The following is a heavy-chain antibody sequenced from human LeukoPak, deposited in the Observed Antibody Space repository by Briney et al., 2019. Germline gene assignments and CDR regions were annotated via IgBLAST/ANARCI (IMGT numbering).Heavy chain of an antibody. V-gene: IGHV1-46*01. CDR2: INPSGGST. Sequence: ASVKVSCKASGYTFTSYYMHWVRQAPGQGLEWMGIINPSGGSTSYAQKFQGRVTMTRDTSTSTVYMELSSLRSEDTAAYYCARDQFEAPLRYYYDSSYPDYWGQGTLVTVSS. CDR3: ARDQFEAPLRYYYDSSYPDY. CDR1: GYTFTSYY. D-gene: IGHD3-22*01. J-gene: IGHJ4*02.